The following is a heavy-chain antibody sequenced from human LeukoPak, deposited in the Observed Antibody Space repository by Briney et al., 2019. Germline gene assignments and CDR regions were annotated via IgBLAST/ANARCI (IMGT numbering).Heavy chain of an antibody. CDR3: ARVIYYDSSGYSPIDY. CDR1: GGSFSGYY. J-gene: IGHJ4*02. CDR2: INHSGST. Sequence: SETLSLTCAVYGGSFSGYYWSWIRQPPGKGLEWIGEINHSGSTNYNPSLKSRATISVDTSKNQFSLKLSSVTAADTAVYYCARVIYYDSSGYSPIDYWGQGTLVTVSS. D-gene: IGHD3-22*01. V-gene: IGHV4-34*01.